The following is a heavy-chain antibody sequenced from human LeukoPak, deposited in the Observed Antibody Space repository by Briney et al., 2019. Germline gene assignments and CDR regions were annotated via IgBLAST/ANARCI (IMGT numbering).Heavy chain of an antibody. CDR3: SREVVYTYGSDY. CDR1: GGSISSSSNY. Sequence: SETLSLTCTVSGGSISSSSNYWGWIRQPPGKGLEWIGSIHHSGSTYYNPSLKSRVTVSLDKSKNQFSLNLSSVSAADTAVYYSSREVVYTYGSDYWGQGTLVTVSS. D-gene: IGHD3-10*01. CDR2: IHHSGST. J-gene: IGHJ4*02. V-gene: IGHV4-39*07.